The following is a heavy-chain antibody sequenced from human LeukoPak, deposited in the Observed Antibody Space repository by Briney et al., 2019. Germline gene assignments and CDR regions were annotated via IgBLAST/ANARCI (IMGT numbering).Heavy chain of an antibody. CDR1: GFTFSSYG. Sequence: GGSLRLSCAASGFTFSSYGMHWVRQAPGKGLEWVAFIRYDGSNKYYADSVKGRFTISRDNSKNTLYLQMNSLRAEDTAVYYCAKDSHYSIHYYDSRVPFQHWGQGTLVTVSS. V-gene: IGHV3-30*02. CDR3: AKDSHYSIHYYDSRVPFQH. J-gene: IGHJ1*01. CDR2: IRYDGSNK. D-gene: IGHD3-22*01.